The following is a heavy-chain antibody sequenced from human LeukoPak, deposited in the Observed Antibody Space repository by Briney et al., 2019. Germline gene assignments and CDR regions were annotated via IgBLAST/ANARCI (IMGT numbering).Heavy chain of an antibody. D-gene: IGHD6-19*01. CDR2: ISAYNGNT. CDR1: GYTFTSYG. J-gene: IGHJ3*02. CDR3: ARDQGSGWFGFDAFDI. Sequence: ASVKVSCKASGYTFTSYGISWVRQAPGQGLEWMGWISAYNGNTNYAQKLQGRVTMTTDTSTSTAYMELRSLRSDDTAVYYCARDQGSGWFGFDAFDIWGQGTMITVSS. V-gene: IGHV1-18*01.